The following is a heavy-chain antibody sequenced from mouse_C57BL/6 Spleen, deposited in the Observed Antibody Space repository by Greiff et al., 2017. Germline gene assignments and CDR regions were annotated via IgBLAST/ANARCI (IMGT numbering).Heavy chain of an antibody. J-gene: IGHJ3*01. V-gene: IGHV5-4*01. CDR3: ARHYYVSSLAWFAY. CDR1: GFTFSSYA. Sequence: EVQREQSGGGLVKPGGSLKLSCAASGFTFSSYAMSWVRQTPGQRLEWVATISDGGSYTYYPENVKGRITNSRENAKYNMYLQMSHLRSEDTAMYYYARHYYVSSLAWFAYWGQGTLVTVSA. D-gene: IGHD1-1*01. CDR2: ISDGGSYT.